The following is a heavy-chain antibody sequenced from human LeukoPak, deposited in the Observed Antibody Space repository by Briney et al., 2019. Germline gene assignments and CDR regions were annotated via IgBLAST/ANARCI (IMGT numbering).Heavy chain of an antibody. CDR2: IRNKANSHTT. CDR3: AREEFSDYVPFFDY. Sequence: GGSLRLSCAASGFTFSGHYMDWVRQAPGKGLEWVGRIRNKANSHTTEYAASVKGRFTISRDDSKNSLYLLMNSLKTEDTAVYFCAREEFSDYVPFFDYWGQGTLVTVSS. D-gene: IGHD4-17*01. J-gene: IGHJ4*02. CDR1: GFTFSGHY. V-gene: IGHV3-72*01.